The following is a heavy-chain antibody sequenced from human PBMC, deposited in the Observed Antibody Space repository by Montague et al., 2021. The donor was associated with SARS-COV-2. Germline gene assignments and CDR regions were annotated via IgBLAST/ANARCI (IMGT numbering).Heavy chain of an antibody. J-gene: IGHJ6*02. CDR1: GDSVSSNSAT. CDR2: TYYRSKWYN. CDR3: ASGREGNYNVMDV. V-gene: IGHV6-1*01. Sequence: CVISGDSVSSNSATWNWVRRSPSRGLEWLGRTYYRSKWYNDYAVSVRGRVTINPDTSKNQFSLQLNSVTPEDTAIYYCASGREGNYNVMDVWGQGTTVTVAS. D-gene: IGHD1-1*01.